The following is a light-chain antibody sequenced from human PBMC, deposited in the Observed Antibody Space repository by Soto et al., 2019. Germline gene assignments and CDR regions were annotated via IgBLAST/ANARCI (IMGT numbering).Light chain of an antibody. J-gene: IGLJ3*02. V-gene: IGLV2-23*01. CDR1: RSDVGSYNL. CDR2: EGS. CDR3: CSYAGSYTWV. Sequence: QSALTQPASVSGSPGQSITISCTGTRSDVGSYNLVSWYQQHPGKAPKLMIYEGSKRPSGVSNRFSGSKSGNTASLTISGLQAEDEAEYHCCSYAGSYTWVFGGGTKLTVL.